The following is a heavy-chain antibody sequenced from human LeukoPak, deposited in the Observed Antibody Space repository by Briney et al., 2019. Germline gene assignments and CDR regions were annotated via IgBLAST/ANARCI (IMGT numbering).Heavy chain of an antibody. D-gene: IGHD3-3*01. CDR1: GFTFSSYW. J-gene: IGHJ4*02. CDR2: IKQDGSEK. V-gene: IGHV3-7*01. Sequence: GGSLRLSCAASGFTFSSYWMSRVRQAPGKGLEWVANIKQDGSEKYYVDSVKGRFTISRDNAKNSLYLQMNSLRAEDTAVYYCARVYDSWSGYYPNGGFDYWGQGTLVTVSS. CDR3: ARVYDSWSGYYPNGGFDY.